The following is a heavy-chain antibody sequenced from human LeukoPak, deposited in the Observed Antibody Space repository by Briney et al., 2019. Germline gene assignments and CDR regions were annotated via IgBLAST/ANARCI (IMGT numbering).Heavy chain of an antibody. CDR2: IKSKTDGGTT. CDR1: GFTFNNAW. J-gene: IGHJ4*02. Sequence: GGSLRLSCAGSGFTFNNAWMTWVRQAPGKGLEWVGRIKSKTDGGTTDYAAPVKDRFTISRDDSKSTLYLQMNSLQTEDTGVYYCTTELVWFGVLAHWGQGTLATVSS. D-gene: IGHD3-10*01. V-gene: IGHV3-15*01. CDR3: TTELVWFGVLAH.